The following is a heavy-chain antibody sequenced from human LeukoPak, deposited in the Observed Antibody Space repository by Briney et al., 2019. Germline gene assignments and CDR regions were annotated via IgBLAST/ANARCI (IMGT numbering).Heavy chain of an antibody. V-gene: IGHV7-4-1*02. CDR2: INTNTGHP. J-gene: IGHJ4*02. Sequence: PRASVKVSCKASAYTFTSYAMNWVRQPPGQVLEWMGWINTNTGHPTYAQGFTGRFVFSLDTSVSTTYLQISSLKAEDTAVYYCARDIKVADNPFDYWGQGTLVTVSS. CDR1: AYTFTSYA. D-gene: IGHD6-19*01. CDR3: ARDIKVADNPFDY.